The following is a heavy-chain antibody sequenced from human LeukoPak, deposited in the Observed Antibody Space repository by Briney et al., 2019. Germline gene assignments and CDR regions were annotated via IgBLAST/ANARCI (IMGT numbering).Heavy chain of an antibody. CDR1: GYSFTSYW. V-gene: IGHV5-51*01. J-gene: IGHJ5*02. CDR2: IYPGDSDT. Sequence: GESLKISCKGSGYSFTSYWIGWVRPLPGKGLEWMGIIYPGDSDTRYSPSFQGQVTISADKSISTAYLQWSSLKASDTAMYYCARRQDAAAGHNWFDPWGQGTLVTVSS. CDR3: ARRQDAAAGHNWFDP. D-gene: IGHD6-13*01.